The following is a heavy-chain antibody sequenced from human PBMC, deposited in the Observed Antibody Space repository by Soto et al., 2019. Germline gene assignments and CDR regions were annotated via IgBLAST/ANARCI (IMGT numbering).Heavy chain of an antibody. CDR1: GFTFSNYW. CDR2: ISHDGGGT. V-gene: IGHV3-74*01. J-gene: IGHJ4*02. D-gene: IGHD3-22*01. CDR3: AKSLSSGYYGTTTGHDY. Sequence: GGSLRLSCAASGFTFSNYWMHWVRQVPGRGLVWVSRISHDGGGTSYADSVKGRFTISRDNAKNTVYLQMNSLRAEDSAVYYCAKSLSSGYYGTTTGHDYWGQGTLVTVSS.